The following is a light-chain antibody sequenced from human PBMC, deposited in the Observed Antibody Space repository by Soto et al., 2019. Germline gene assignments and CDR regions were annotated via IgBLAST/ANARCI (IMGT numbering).Light chain of an antibody. V-gene: IGLV2-11*01. CDR1: SSDVGGYSC. CDR2: DVS. Sequence: QSVLTQPRSVSGSPGQSVTISCTGTSSDVGGYSCVSWFQQHPGKAPKLMIYDVSKRPSGVPDRFSGSKSGNTASLTISGLQAEDEADYYCCSFAGSYTLYVFGTGTKVTVL. CDR3: CSFAGSYTLYV. J-gene: IGLJ1*01.